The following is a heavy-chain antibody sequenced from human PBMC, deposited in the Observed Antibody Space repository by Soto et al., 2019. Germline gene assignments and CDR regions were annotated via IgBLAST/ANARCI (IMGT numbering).Heavy chain of an antibody. V-gene: IGHV4-30-4*01. J-gene: IGHJ4*02. CDR2: IYYSGST. Sequence: SETLSLTCTVSGGSISSGDYYWSWIRQPPGKGLEWIGYIYYSGSTYYNPSLKSRVTISVDTSKNQFSLKLSSVTAPDTAVYYCASTDYSSSPPPPFDYWGQGTLVTVSS. D-gene: IGHD6-6*01. CDR1: GGSISSGDYY. CDR3: ASTDYSSSPPPPFDY.